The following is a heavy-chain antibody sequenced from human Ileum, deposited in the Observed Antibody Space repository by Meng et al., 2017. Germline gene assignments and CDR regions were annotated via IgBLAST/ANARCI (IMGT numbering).Heavy chain of an antibody. CDR2: ISAYNGNT. CDR3: ARVESAVVVITLSLSY. J-gene: IGHJ4*02. V-gene: IGHV1-18*01. Sequence: ASVKVSCKASGYTFTSYGISWVRQAPGQGLEWMEWISAYNGNTNYAQKLQGRVTMTTDTSTSTAYMELRSLRSDDTAVYYCARVESAVVVITLSLSYWGQGTLVTVSS. D-gene: IGHD3-22*01. CDR1: GYTFTSYG.